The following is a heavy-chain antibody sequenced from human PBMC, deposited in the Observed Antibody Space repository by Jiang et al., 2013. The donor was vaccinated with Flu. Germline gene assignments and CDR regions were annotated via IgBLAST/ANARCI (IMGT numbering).Heavy chain of an antibody. CDR1: GFSLSTSGVG. Sequence: KPTQTLTLTCTFSGFSLSTSGVGVGWIRQPPGKALEWLALIYWDDDKRYSPSLKSRLTITKDTSKNQVVLTMTNMDPVDTAAYYCAHRHGSSGWSLGVNAFDIWGQGTMVTVSS. D-gene: IGHD6-19*01. V-gene: IGHV2-5*02. J-gene: IGHJ3*02. CDR2: IYWDDDK. CDR3: AHRHGSSGWSLGVNAFDI.